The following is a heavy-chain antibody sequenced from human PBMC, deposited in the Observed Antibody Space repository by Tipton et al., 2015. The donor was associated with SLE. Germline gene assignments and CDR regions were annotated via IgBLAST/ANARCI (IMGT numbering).Heavy chain of an antibody. Sequence: TLSLTCTVSGGSISSYYWSWIRQPPGKGLEWIGYIYYSGSTNYNPSLKSRVTISVDTSKNQFSLRLNSVTAADTAVYYCARDRPGDRAFDIWGQGTLVTVSS. CDR3: ARDRPGDRAFDI. CDR2: IYYSGST. CDR1: GGSISSYY. J-gene: IGHJ3*02. V-gene: IGHV4-59*01. D-gene: IGHD7-27*01.